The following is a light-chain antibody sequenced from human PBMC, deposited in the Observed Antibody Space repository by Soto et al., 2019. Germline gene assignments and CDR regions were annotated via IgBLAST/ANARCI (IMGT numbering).Light chain of an antibody. Sequence: ETVMTQSPGTLSVSLGERATLSCRASQSVSIHLAWYQQKPGQAPRLLIYGASSRAAGIPDRFSGSGSGTDFTLTISRLEPEDFAVYYCQQYGNSPITFGQGTRLEIK. J-gene: IGKJ5*01. CDR3: QQYGNSPIT. CDR1: QSVSIH. CDR2: GAS. V-gene: IGKV3-20*01.